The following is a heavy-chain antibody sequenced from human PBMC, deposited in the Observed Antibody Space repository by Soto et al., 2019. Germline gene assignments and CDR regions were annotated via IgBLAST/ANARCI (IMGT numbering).Heavy chain of an antibody. J-gene: IGHJ5*02. Sequence: GASVKVSCKTSGDTFTDSSMHWVRQAPGQGLEWMGWINLNSGDTNYAEKFGGRVTMTRDTSIITAYMELTRLKSDDTAVYYCASDLGGYGLYGSDTWGQGTLVTVSS. CDR3: ASDLGGYGLYGSDT. CDR1: GDTFTDSS. V-gene: IGHV1-2*02. CDR2: INLNSGDT. D-gene: IGHD5-12*01.